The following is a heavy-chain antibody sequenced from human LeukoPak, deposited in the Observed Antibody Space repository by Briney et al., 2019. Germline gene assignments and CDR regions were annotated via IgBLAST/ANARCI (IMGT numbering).Heavy chain of an antibody. CDR2: IYYSGTT. CDR3: ARHWTAAGAYWYFDL. Sequence: SETLSLSCTVSGGSISSNSYYWGWIRQPPGKGLEWIGSIYYSGTTYYNPSLKSRVTISVDTSKNQFSLKLSSVTAADTAVYYCARHWTAAGAYWYFDLWGRGTLVTVYS. J-gene: IGHJ2*01. V-gene: IGHV4-39*01. D-gene: IGHD6-13*01. CDR1: GGSISSNSYY.